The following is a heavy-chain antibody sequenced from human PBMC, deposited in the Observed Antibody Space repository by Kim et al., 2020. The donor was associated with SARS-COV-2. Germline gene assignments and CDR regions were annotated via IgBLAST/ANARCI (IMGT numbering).Heavy chain of an antibody. D-gene: IGHD6-13*01. J-gene: IGHJ6*03. V-gene: IGHV1-18*01. Sequence: ASVKVSCKASGYTFTSYGISWVRQAPGQGLEWMGWISAYNGNTNYAQKLQGRVTMTTDTSTSTAYMELRSLRSDDTAVYYCARIAAAGSSYYYYYMDVWGKGTTVTVSS. CDR3: ARIAAAGSSYYYYYMDV. CDR1: GYTFTSYG. CDR2: ISAYNGNT.